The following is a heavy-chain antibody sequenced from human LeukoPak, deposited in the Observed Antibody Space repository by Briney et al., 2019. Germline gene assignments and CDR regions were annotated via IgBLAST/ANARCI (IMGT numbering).Heavy chain of an antibody. V-gene: IGHV4-30-2*01. CDR3: ARGPNSVVPMAFDI. D-gene: IGHD4-23*01. CDR2: IYPRGST. CDR1: GGSISSGSYS. Sequence: SETLSLTCAVSGGSISSGSYSWSWIRQPPGKGLEWIGYIYPRGSTYYNPSLKSRVTISVDTSKNQFSLKLSSVTAADTAVYYCARGPNSVVPMAFDIWGQGTMVTVSS. J-gene: IGHJ3*02.